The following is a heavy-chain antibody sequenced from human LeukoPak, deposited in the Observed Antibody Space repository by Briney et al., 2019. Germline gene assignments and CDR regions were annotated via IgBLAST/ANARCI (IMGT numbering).Heavy chain of an antibody. CDR3: ATEGYSYTKVDY. V-gene: IGHV3-48*03. J-gene: IGHJ4*02. Sequence: GGSLRLSCAASGFTFSNYEMNWVRQAPGKGLEWVSYISSSGSTIYYADSVKGRFTISRDNAKNSLYLQMNSLRAEDTAVYYCATEGYSYTKVDYWGQGTLVTVSS. CDR2: ISSSGSTI. CDR1: GFTFSNYE. D-gene: IGHD5-18*01.